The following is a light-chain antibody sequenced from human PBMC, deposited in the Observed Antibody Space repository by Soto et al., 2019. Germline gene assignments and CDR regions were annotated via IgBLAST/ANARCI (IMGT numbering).Light chain of an antibody. V-gene: IGKV3-20*01. CDR3: QQYGSSGT. CDR1: PSVTNY. Sequence: EIVFTQSPATLSLSPGERATLSCRASPSVTNYLAWCQQKPGQAPRILIYGASNRATGIPDRFSGSGSGTDFTLTISRLEPEDFAVDYCQQYGSSGTFGQGTKVDIK. J-gene: IGKJ1*01. CDR2: GAS.